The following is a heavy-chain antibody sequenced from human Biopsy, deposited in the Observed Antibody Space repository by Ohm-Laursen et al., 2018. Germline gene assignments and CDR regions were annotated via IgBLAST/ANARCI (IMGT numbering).Heavy chain of an antibody. D-gene: IGHD4/OR15-4a*01. CDR2: ISGSGGAT. V-gene: IGHV3-23*01. Sequence: SLRLSCAASGFTFSKYAMSWVRQAPGKGLEWVSSISGSGGATFYADSVKGRFTISRDNSKNTLYFQMNSLRADDTAVYYCARGANPFHYWGRGTLVTVSS. CDR3: ARGANPFHY. J-gene: IGHJ4*02. CDR1: GFTFSKYA.